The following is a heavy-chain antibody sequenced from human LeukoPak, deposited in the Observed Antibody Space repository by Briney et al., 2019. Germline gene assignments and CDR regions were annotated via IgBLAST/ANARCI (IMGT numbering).Heavy chain of an antibody. CDR3: AREKYSSGSVDY. V-gene: IGHV4-59*12. Sequence: SETLSLTCTVSGDSMTSYYWSWIRQPPGKGLEWIGNIYYSGTSNYNPSLRSRVTISEDTSKNQFSLELNSVTVADTAVYYCAREKYSSGSVDYWGQGTLVTVSS. J-gene: IGHJ4*02. D-gene: IGHD6-19*01. CDR2: IYYSGTS. CDR1: GDSMTSYY.